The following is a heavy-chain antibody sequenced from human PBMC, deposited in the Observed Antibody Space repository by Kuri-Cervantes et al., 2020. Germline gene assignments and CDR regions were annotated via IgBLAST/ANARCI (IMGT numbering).Heavy chain of an antibody. CDR3: ARDRDTYYYDSSGYPDAFDI. V-gene: IGHV1-3*01. CDR1: GYTFTSYA. D-gene: IGHD3-22*01. J-gene: IGHJ3*02. CDR2: INAGNGNT. Sequence: ASVKVSCKASGYTFTSYAMHWVRQAPGQRLEWMGWINAGNGNTNYAQKLQGRVTMTTDTSTSTAYMELRSLRSDDTAVYYCARDRDTYYYDSSGYPDAFDIWGQGTMVTVSS.